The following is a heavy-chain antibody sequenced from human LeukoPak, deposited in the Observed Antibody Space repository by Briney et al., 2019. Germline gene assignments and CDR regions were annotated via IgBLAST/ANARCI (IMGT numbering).Heavy chain of an antibody. J-gene: IGHJ4*02. D-gene: IGHD3-22*01. CDR1: GGSFSDYY. V-gene: IGHV4-34*01. CDR2: INHGGST. CDR3: ARGLVVIRYFDY. Sequence: SETLSLTCAVYGGSFSDYYWSWIRQPPGKGLEWIGEINHGGSTNYNPSLKSRVTISVDTSKNQFSLKLSSVTAADTAVYYCARGLVVIRYFDYWGQGTLVTVSS.